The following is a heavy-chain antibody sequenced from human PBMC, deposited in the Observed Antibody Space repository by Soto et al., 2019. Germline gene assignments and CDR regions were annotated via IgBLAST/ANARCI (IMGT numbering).Heavy chain of an antibody. CDR3: ARDCVYGDLTIYYYYYGMDV. D-gene: IGHD4-17*01. CDR1: GFTFSSYS. V-gene: IGHV3-21*01. Sequence: GGSLRLSCAASGFTFSSYSMNWVRQAPGKGLEWVSSISSSSSYIYYADSVKGRFTISRDNAKNSLYLQMNSLRAEDTAVYYCARDCVYGDLTIYYYYYGMDVWGQGTTVTVSS. J-gene: IGHJ6*02. CDR2: ISSSSSYI.